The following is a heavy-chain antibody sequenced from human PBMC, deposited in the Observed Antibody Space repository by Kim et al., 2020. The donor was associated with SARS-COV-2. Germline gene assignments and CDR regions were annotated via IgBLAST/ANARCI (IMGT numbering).Heavy chain of an antibody. CDR2: INHSGST. J-gene: IGHJ4*02. CDR3: ARGKKWLVYFDY. D-gene: IGHD6-19*01. V-gene: IGHV4-34*01. CDR1: GGSFSGYY. Sequence: SETLSLTCAVYGGSFSGYYWSWIRQPPGKGLEWIGEINHSGSTNYNPSLKSRVTISVDTSKNQFSLKLSSVTAADTAVYYCARGKKWLVYFDYWGQGTLVTVSS.